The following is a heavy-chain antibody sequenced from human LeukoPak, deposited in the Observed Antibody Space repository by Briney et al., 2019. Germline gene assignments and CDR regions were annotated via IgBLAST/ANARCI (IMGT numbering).Heavy chain of an antibody. Sequence: PEASVKVSCKASGYTFTGYYMHWVRQAPGQGLEWMGWINPNSGGTNYAQKFQGRVTMTRDTSISTAYMELSRLRSDDTAVYYCARDRGVGATGAFDIWGQGTMVTVSS. J-gene: IGHJ3*02. CDR3: ARDRGVGATGAFDI. V-gene: IGHV1-2*02. D-gene: IGHD1-26*01. CDR2: INPNSGGT. CDR1: GYTFTGYY.